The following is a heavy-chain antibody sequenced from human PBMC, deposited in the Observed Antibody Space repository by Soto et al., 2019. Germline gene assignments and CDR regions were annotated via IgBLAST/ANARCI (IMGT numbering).Heavy chain of an antibody. D-gene: IGHD3-22*01. V-gene: IGHV1-2*04. J-gene: IGHJ4*02. CDR2: INPNSGGT. Sequence: DSVKVSCKASGYTFTGYYMHWVRQAPGQGLEWMGWINPNSGGTNYAQKFQGWVTMTRDTSISTAYMELSRLRSDDTAVYYCARADYYDSSGTYYFDYWGQGTLVTVSS. CDR1: GYTFTGYY. CDR3: ARADYYDSSGTYYFDY.